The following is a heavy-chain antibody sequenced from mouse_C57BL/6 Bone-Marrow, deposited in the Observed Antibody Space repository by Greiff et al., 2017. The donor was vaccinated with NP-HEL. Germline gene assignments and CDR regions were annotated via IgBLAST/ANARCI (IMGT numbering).Heavy chain of an antibody. D-gene: IGHD2-4*01. Sequence: EVQLQQSGPELVKPGASVKIPCKASGYTFTDYNMDWVKQSHGKSLEWIGDINPNNGGTIYNQKFKGKATLTVDKSSSTAYMELRSLTSEDTAVYYCARLGITGRYWYFDVWGTGTTVTVSS. CDR2: INPNNGGT. J-gene: IGHJ1*03. V-gene: IGHV1-18*01. CDR3: ARLGITGRYWYFDV. CDR1: GYTFTDYN.